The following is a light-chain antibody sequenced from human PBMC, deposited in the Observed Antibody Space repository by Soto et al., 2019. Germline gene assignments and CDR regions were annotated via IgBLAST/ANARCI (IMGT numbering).Light chain of an antibody. CDR3: LQANSFPLT. CDR2: TTS. CDR1: QDINNW. J-gene: IGKJ4*01. Sequence: DIQVTQSPSSVSASVGDRVTITCRASQDINNWLAWYQQKPGKAPKLLIYTTSNLQSGVPSRFSGSGSGTDFTLTISSLQLEDFATYDWLQANSFPLTFGGGTKVEIK. V-gene: IGKV1D-12*01.